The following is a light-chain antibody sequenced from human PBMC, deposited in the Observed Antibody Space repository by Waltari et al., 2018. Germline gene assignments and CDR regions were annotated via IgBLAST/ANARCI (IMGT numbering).Light chain of an antibody. J-gene: IGKJ1*01. CDR3: LQYINSPWT. V-gene: IGKV3-20*01. CDR1: QSVSSSY. CDR2: GAS. Sequence: ETVLTQSPGTLSLSPGERATLSCRASQSVSSSYLACYQQKPGQAPRLLMYGASSRATGIPDWFSGGGSGTDFTLTISRLEPEDFAVYYCLQYINSPWTFGQGTKVEIK.